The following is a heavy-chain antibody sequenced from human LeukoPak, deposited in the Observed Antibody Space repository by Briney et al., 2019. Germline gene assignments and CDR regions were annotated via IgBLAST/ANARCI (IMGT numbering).Heavy chain of an antibody. CDR1: GYTFTSYG. J-gene: IGHJ4*02. V-gene: IGHV1-18*01. D-gene: IGHD3-22*01. CDR2: ISAYNGNT. Sequence: GASVKVPCKASGYTFTSYGISWVRQAPGQGLEWMGWISAYNGNTNYAQKLQGRVTMTTDTSTSTAYMELRSLRSDDTAVYYCARVGDYYDSSGYGSSGYWGQGTLVTVSS. CDR3: ARVGDYYDSSGYGSSGY.